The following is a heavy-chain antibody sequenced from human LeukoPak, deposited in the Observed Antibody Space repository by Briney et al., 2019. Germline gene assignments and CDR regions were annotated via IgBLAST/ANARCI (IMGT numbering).Heavy chain of an antibody. Sequence: GEPLNISGQRSGYSFTSFWIGWVRQMPGRGLEWMGIVYPGDSETRYSTSFQGQVTISADKSINTAYLHWSSLGASDTAIYYCATTSRHFDYWGQGTLLTVS. J-gene: IGHJ4*02. CDR2: VYPGDSET. CDR3: ATTSRHFDY. D-gene: IGHD6-6*01. V-gene: IGHV5-51*01. CDR1: GYSFTSFW.